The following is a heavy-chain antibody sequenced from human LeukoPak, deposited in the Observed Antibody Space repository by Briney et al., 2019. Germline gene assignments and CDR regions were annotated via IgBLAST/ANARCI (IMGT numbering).Heavy chain of an antibody. D-gene: IGHD1-1*01. Sequence: SETLSLTCTVSAGSISSYYWSWLRQSPGKGLEWIGYIYYTGTTKYNPSLTSRVTISIDTSKNQFSLKLSSVTAADTAVYYCATSAGTTGTTWGQGTLVIVSS. CDR1: AGSISSYY. CDR3: ATSAGTTGTT. V-gene: IGHV4-59*08. CDR2: IYYTGTT. J-gene: IGHJ4*02.